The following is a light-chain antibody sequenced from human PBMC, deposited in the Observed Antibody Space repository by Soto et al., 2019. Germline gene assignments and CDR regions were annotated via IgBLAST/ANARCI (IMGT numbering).Light chain of an antibody. Sequence: AIRMTQSPSSFSASTGDRVTITCRASQGISSYLAWYQQKPGKAPKLLSYAASTLQSGVTSTSSGSGSGTDFTLTISYLQAEDFATYYCQQDYSYARTFGGGPKVEIK. J-gene: IGKJ4*01. V-gene: IGKV1-8*01. CDR1: QGISSY. CDR2: AAS. CDR3: QQDYSYART.